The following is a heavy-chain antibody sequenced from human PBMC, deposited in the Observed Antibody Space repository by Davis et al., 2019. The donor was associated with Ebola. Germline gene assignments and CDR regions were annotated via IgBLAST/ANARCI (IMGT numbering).Heavy chain of an antibody. CDR3: ARGVSHNYFDP. V-gene: IGHV5-51*01. J-gene: IGHJ5*02. CDR2: IYPDDSDT. Sequence: GESLKISCKASGYSFGNYWIGWVRQTPGKGLEWMGIIYPDDSDTRYSPSFHGQVTISADKSITTAYLQWTSLKASDTAIYFCARGVSHNYFDPWGQGTLVTVSS. D-gene: IGHD3-3*01. CDR1: GYSFGNYW.